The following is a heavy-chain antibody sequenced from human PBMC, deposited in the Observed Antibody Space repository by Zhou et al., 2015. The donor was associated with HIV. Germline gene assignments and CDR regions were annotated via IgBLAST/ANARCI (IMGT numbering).Heavy chain of an antibody. CDR2: ISATGHSV. CDR1: GFIFDDFA. CDR3: ARGRNGVTAALDF. D-gene: IGHD2-21*02. V-gene: IGHV3-23*01. Sequence: EVQLSDSGGRTWYSRGGSLTLSCATSGFIFDDFAMSWVRHDPGKGLEWISGISATGHSVFYADSVKGRFTISRDNSGNTLYLQMSSLRVGDTAIYYCARGRNGVTAALDFWGQGTLVTVSS. J-gene: IGHJ4*02.